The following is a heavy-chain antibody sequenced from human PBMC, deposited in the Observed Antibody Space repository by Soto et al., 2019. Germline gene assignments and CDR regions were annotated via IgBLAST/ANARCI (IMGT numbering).Heavy chain of an antibody. CDR3: ATALRFVDYLLKR. CDR2: ITGANGDA. V-gene: IGHV1-3*01. D-gene: IGHD3-16*01. Sequence: VASMKVSCKASGYTLTTYPLHWVRPAPGQSLEWMGYITGANGDAKYSQRFHDRATITTDTSANTAYLELNSLTSEDTAVYYCATALRFVDYLLKRWGQGTLVTVSS. J-gene: IGHJ4*02. CDR1: GYTLTTYP.